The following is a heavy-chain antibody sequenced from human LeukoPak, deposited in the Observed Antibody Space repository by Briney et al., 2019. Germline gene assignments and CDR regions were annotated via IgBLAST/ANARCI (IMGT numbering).Heavy chain of an antibody. V-gene: IGHV4-59*11. CDR1: GGSISSHY. J-gene: IGHJ4*02. D-gene: IGHD6-6*01. Sequence: SETLSLTCTVSGGSISSHYWSWIRQPPGKGLEWIGYIYYSGSTNYNPSLKSRVTISVDTSKNQFSLKLSSVTAADTAVYYCARAPGAARAGWFDYWGQGTLVTVSS. CDR3: ARAPGAARAGWFDY. CDR2: IYYSGST.